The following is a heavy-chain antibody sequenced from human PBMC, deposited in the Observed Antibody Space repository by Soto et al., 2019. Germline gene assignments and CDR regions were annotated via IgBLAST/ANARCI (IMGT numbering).Heavy chain of an antibody. Sequence: ETLCLTCAVSGGSVSSCYWSWIRQPPGKGLEWIGYIYYSGSTNYNPSLKSRVTISVDTSKNQFSLKLSSVTAADTAVYYCARGDFGGYFDYWGQGTLVTVSS. CDR1: GGSVSSCY. CDR3: ARGDFGGYFDY. J-gene: IGHJ4*02. CDR2: IYYSGST. D-gene: IGHD3-16*01. V-gene: IGHV4-59*02.